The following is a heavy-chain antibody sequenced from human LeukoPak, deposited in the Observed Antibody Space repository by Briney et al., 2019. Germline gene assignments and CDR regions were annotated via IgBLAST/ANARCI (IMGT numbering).Heavy chain of an antibody. Sequence: SETLSLTCAVYGESFSGYYWSWIRQPPGKGLEWIGEINHSGSTNYNPSLKSRVTISVDTSKNQFSLKLSSVTAADTAVYYCARGGTMYYDFWSGYYTGRRHDAFDIWGQGTMVTVSS. CDR2: INHSGST. D-gene: IGHD3-3*01. J-gene: IGHJ3*02. CDR3: ARGGTMYYDFWSGYYTGRRHDAFDI. V-gene: IGHV4-34*01. CDR1: GESFSGYY.